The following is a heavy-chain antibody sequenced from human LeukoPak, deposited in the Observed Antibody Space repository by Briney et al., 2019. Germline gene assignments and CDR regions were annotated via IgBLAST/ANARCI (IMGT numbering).Heavy chain of an antibody. D-gene: IGHD6-13*01. V-gene: IGHV3-23*01. CDR1: GFIFSNYA. CDR3: AKGAAAGLVDWFDP. Sequence: PGGSLRLSCAASGFIFSNYALMWVRQAPGKGLEWVSSITGRGDETFYADSVKGRFSLSRDNSKNMLYLQMYSLGAEDTAIYCCAKGAAAGLVDWFDPWGQGTLVSVSS. J-gene: IGHJ5*02. CDR2: ITGRGDET.